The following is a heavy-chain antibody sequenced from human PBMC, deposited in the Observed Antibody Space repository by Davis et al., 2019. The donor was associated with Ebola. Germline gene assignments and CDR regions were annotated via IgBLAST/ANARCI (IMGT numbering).Heavy chain of an antibody. D-gene: IGHD1-1*01. V-gene: IGHV1-18*04. CDR1: GCTFTSYG. J-gene: IGHJ4*02. CDR3: ARAQFPTTSDH. Sequence: AASVKVSCKASGCTFTSYGITWVRQAPGQGLEWMGWINPHNGNTNYAQNVQGRVTMTTDTSTSTAYMEVGSLRSDDTAVYYCARAQFPTTSDHWGQGTLVIVSS. CDR2: INPHNGNT.